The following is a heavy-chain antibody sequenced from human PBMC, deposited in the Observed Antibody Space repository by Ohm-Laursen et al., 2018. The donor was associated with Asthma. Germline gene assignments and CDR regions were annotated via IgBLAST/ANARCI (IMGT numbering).Heavy chain of an antibody. Sequence: SLRLSCAASGFTFSSHAMHWVRQAPGKGLEWVAFISYDGSRKNYADSVKGRFTISRDKSKNTVSLQMNSLRAEDTALYYCARDFGGNPYYYDYWGQGTLVTVSS. CDR1: GFTFSSHA. V-gene: IGHV3-30-3*01. J-gene: IGHJ4*02. CDR2: ISYDGSRK. D-gene: IGHD4-23*01. CDR3: ARDFGGNPYYYDY.